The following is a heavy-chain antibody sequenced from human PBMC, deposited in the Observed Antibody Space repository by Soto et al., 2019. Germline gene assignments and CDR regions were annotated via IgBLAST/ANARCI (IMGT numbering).Heavy chain of an antibody. D-gene: IGHD1-1*01. CDR1: GFTFSSYA. V-gene: IGHV3-23*01. Sequence: EVHLLESGGGFAQPGGSLRLSCAASGFTFSSYAMSWVRQAPGKGLEWVSGISGSGTYTYYTDSLQGRFTISRDNSKNTLNLQMNSPRAEDTAVYYCAKAGSYNRAPKVNWGQGTLVTVSS. J-gene: IGHJ4*02. CDR2: ISGSGTYT. CDR3: AKAGSYNRAPKVN.